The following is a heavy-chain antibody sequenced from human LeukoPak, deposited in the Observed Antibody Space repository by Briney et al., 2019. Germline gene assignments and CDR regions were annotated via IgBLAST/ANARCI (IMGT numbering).Heavy chain of an antibody. Sequence: GGSLRLSCAASGFTFNNYAXSXVXQAPGXGLEWVSVISGSGGSTYYADSVKGRFTISRDNSKNTLYLQMNSLRAEDTAVYYCARDRWGSAPFDYWGQGTLVTVSS. J-gene: IGHJ4*02. CDR3: ARDRWGSAPFDY. D-gene: IGHD3-16*01. CDR1: GFTFNNYA. V-gene: IGHV3-23*01. CDR2: ISGSGGST.